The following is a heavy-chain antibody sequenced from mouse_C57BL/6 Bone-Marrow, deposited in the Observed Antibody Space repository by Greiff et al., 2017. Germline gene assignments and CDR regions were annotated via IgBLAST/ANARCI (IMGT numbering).Heavy chain of an antibody. D-gene: IGHD1-1*01. J-gene: IGHJ3*01. CDR1: GFSFTSYG. CDR2: IWGVGST. V-gene: IGHV2-6*01. CDR3: ASYYGSSYGGFAY. Sequence: VQGVESGPGLVAPSQSLSITCTVSGFSFTSYGVDWVRQSPGQGLEWLGVIWGVGSTNYNSALKSRLSISKDNSKSQVFLKMNSRQTDDTAMYYCASYYGSSYGGFAYWGQGTLVTVSA.